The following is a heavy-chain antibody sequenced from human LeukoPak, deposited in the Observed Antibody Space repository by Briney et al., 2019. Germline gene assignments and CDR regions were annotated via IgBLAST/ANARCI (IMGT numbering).Heavy chain of an antibody. CDR2: ISYTGGT. V-gene: IGHV4-30-4*01. J-gene: IGHJ4*02. D-gene: IGHD3-16*02. CDR3: ARDRYGQRIFDY. Sequence: PSETLSLTCTVSGGSISSGDYYWRWVRQPPGKGLEWIGYISYTGGTYHNPSLKGRVTISIDTSKNQFSLNLSSVTAADTAVYYCARDRYGQRIFDYWGQGTLVTVSS. CDR1: GGSISSGDYY.